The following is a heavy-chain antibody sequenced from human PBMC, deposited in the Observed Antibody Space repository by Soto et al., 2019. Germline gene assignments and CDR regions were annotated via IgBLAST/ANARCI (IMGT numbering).Heavy chain of an antibody. CDR1: GFTFSSYS. CDR3: ARDMSGSGSYYKYYYYGMDV. Sequence: PGRSLTLSCAASGFTFSSYSMNWVRQAPGKGLEWVSYISSSSSTIYYADSVKGRFTISRDNAKNSLYLQMNSLRAEDTAVYYCARDMSGSGSYYKYYYYGMDVWGQGTTVTVSS. V-gene: IGHV3-48*01. J-gene: IGHJ6*02. CDR2: ISSSSSTI. D-gene: IGHD3-10*01.